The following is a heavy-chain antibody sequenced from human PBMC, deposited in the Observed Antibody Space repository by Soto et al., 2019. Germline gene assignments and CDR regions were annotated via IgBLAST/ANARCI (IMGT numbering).Heavy chain of an antibody. CDR2: INPNSGDT. CDR1: GYTFTGYY. D-gene: IGHD1-26*01. J-gene: IGHJ6*02. CDR3: AKGGAIVAAGTRVYLYNAMDV. Sequence: QVQLVQSGTEVKRPGDSVKVSCKASGYTFTGYYVHWVRQAPGQGLEWMGWINPNSGDTYLAQRFQGRVTMNRDTSIGTAYMELRGLTSDDTAEYYCAKGGAIVAAGTRVYLYNAMDVWCQVTTVTVSS. V-gene: IGHV1-2*02.